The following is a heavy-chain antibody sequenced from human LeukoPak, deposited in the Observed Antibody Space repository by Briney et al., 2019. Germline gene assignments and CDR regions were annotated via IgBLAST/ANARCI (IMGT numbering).Heavy chain of an antibody. CDR3: ARDLLIVATITSYYYYGMDV. CDR2: INPNSGGT. Sequence: GASVKVSCKASGYTFTGYYMHWVRQAPGQGLVWMGWINPNSGGTNYAQKFQGRVTMTRDTSISTAYMELSRLRSDDTAVYYCARDLLIVATITSYYYYGMDVWGQGTTVTVSS. D-gene: IGHD5-12*01. J-gene: IGHJ6*02. V-gene: IGHV1-2*02. CDR1: GYTFTGYY.